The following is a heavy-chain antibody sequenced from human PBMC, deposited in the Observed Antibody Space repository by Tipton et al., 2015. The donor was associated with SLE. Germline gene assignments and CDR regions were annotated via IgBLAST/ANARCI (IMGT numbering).Heavy chain of an antibody. Sequence: TLSLTCAVYGGSFSGYYWSWIRQHPGKGLEWIGYIYYSGSTYYNPSLKSRVTISVDTSKNQFSLKLSSVTAADTAVYYCARDVDGVWFDPWGQGTLVTFSS. CDR1: GGSFSGYY. V-gene: IGHV4-31*11. CDR2: IYYSGST. CDR3: ARDVDGVWFDP. D-gene: IGHD3-16*01. J-gene: IGHJ5*02.